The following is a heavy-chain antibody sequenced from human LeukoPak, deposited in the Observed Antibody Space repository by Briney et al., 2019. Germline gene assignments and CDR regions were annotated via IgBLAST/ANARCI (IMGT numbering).Heavy chain of an antibody. J-gene: IGHJ4*02. CDR1: GFTFSSYA. D-gene: IGHD3-22*01. CDR2: ISFDGSNT. Sequence: GGSLRLSCAASGFTFSSYAIHWVRQAPGKGLEWVAVISFDGSNTYYADSLKGRFTISRDNSKNTLYLQMNSLRAEDTAVYYCAKVYDSSGYYYFRYFDYWGQGTLVTVSS. V-gene: IGHV3-30-3*01. CDR3: AKVYDSSGYYYFRYFDY.